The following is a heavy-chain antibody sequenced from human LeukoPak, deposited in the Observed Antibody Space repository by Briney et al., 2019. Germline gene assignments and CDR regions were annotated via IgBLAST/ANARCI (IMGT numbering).Heavy chain of an antibody. CDR2: INPNSGGT. J-gene: IGHJ3*02. CDR1: GYTFTGYY. Sequence: ASVKVSCKASGYTFTGYYIHWVRPAPGQGLEWMGWINPNSGGTNYAQKFQGRVTMTRDTSISTAYMELSRLRSDDTAVYYCARDTDYDFWSGYYSENAFDIWGQGTMVTVSS. V-gene: IGHV1-2*02. CDR3: ARDTDYDFWSGYYSENAFDI. D-gene: IGHD3-3*01.